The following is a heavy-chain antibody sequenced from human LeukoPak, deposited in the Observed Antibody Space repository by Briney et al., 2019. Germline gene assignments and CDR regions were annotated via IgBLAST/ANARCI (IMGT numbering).Heavy chain of an antibody. Sequence: GGSLRLSCVASGFTFSSYWMHWVRQDPTKGLVWVSRINGDGRNINYADSVRGRFTISRDNAKNTLYLQMNTLRVEDTAVYYCTRDLMDYDVSTGLHHYYMDVWGQGTTVTVSS. CDR3: TRDLMDYDVSTGLHHYYMDV. V-gene: IGHV3-74*01. CDR2: INGDGRNI. D-gene: IGHD3-9*01. CDR1: GFTFSSYW. J-gene: IGHJ6*02.